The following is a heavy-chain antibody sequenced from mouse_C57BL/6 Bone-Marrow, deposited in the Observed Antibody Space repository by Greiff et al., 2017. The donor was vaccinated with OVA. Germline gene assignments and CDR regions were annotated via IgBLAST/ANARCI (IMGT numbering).Heavy chain of an antibody. CDR1: GFTFSSYT. J-gene: IGHJ4*01. Sequence: EVKVVESGGGLVKPGGSLKLSCAASGFTFSSYTMSWVRQTPEKRLEWVATISGGGGNTYYPDSVKGRFTISRDNAKNTLYLQMSSLRSEDTALYYCARHYYGSRWAMDYWGQGTSVTVSS. D-gene: IGHD1-1*01. CDR2: ISGGGGNT. CDR3: ARHYYGSRWAMDY. V-gene: IGHV5-9*01.